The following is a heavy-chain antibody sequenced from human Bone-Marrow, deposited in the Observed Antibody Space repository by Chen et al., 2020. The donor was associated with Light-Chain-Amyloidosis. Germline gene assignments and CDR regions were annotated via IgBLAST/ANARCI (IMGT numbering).Heavy chain of an antibody. V-gene: IGHV1-69*01. J-gene: IGHJ3*02. CDR3: ARVPRVLAAHALDI. CDR1: GGTFSSFP. CDR2: VIPILDTP. D-gene: IGHD2-15*01. Sequence: QVQLVQSGAEVKQPGSSVKVSCRPSGGTFSSFPIIWVRQAPGQGLEWVGGVIPILDTPTYAQKFQGRVTITADDSTSTAYMELRSLTSEYTAVYFCARVPRVLAAHALDIWGQGTIVSVSS.